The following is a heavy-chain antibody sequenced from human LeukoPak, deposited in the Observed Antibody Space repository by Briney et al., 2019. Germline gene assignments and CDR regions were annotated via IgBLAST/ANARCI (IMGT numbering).Heavy chain of an antibody. CDR1: GGTFSSYA. J-gene: IGHJ6*02. CDR3: ATVYGGNSVGMDV. CDR2: IIPILGIA. D-gene: IGHD4-23*01. V-gene: IGHV1-69*04. Sequence: ASVKVSCKASGGTFSSYAISWVRQAPGQGLEWMGRIIPILGIANYAQKFQGRVTITADKSTSTAYMELSSLRSEDTAVYYCATVYGGNSVGMDVWGQGTPVTVSS.